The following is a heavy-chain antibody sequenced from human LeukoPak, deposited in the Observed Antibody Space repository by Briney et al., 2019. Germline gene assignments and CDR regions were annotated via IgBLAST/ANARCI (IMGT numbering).Heavy chain of an antibody. CDR1: GYTFTSYY. CDR2: INPSGGST. D-gene: IGHD3-10*01. V-gene: IGHV1-46*01. CDR3: ARTITMVRGVDY. Sequence: ASVKVSCKASGYTFTSYYMHWVRQAPGQGLEWMGIINPSGGSTSYAQKFQGRVTMTRDTSTSTVYMELRSLRSDDTAVYYCARTITMVRGVDYWGQGTLVTVSS. J-gene: IGHJ4*02.